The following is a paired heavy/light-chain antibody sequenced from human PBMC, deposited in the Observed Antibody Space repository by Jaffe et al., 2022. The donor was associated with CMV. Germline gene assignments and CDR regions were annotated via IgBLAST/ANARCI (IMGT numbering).Heavy chain of an antibody. CDR2: MFYTGTT. V-gene: IGHV4-39*01. CDR1: GGSISSSTYY. J-gene: IGHJ4*02. CDR3: ARIDYGNSFDY. Sequence: QLQLQESGPGLVRPSETLSLTCTVSGGSISSSTYYWGWIRQPPGKGLEWIGSMFYTGTTHYNPSLTSRVTISVDTSKNQFSLSLSSVSAADTAVYYCARIDYGNSFDYWGQGTLVTVSS. D-gene: IGHD4-17*01.
Light chain of an antibody. J-gene: IGKJ4*01. CDR2: KVS. V-gene: IGKV2-30*02. CDR3: VQGTHWPLLT. Sequence: DVVMTQSPLSLPVTLGQPASISCRSSQSLVHSDGNTYLNWFQQRPGQSPRRLIYKVSNRDSGVPDRFSGSGSGTDFTLKISRVEAEDVGVYYCVQGTHWPLLTFGGGTKVEIK. CDR1: QSLVHSDGNTY.